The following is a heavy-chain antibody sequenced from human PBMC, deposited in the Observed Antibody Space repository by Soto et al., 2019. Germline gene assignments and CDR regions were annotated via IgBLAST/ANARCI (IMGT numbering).Heavy chain of an antibody. CDR2: INAGSRQT. J-gene: IGHJ3*02. D-gene: IGHD3-3*02. Sequence: ASVKVSCKATGYTFSAYTMNWVRKAPGQSLEWVGWINAGSRQTKYSQNFQGRVRITRDTSASTVYMELTGLTSEDTAVYYCARDTETLGPRANDALDIWGQGTMVTVSS. V-gene: IGHV1-3*01. CDR3: ARDTETLGPRANDALDI. CDR1: GYTFSAYT.